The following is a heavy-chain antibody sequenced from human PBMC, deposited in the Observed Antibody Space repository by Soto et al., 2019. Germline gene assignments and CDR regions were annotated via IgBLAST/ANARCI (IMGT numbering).Heavy chain of an antibody. V-gene: IGHV1-8*01. D-gene: IGHD2-2*01. J-gene: IGHJ6*03. Sequence: ASVKVSCKASGYTFTSYDINWVRQATGQGLEWMGWMNPNSGNTGYAQKFQGRVTMTRNTSISTAYMELSSLRSEDTAVYYCARSDYSSTSCHLGYYYYYMDVWGKGTTVTGSS. CDR1: GYTFTSYD. CDR3: ARSDYSSTSCHLGYYYYYMDV. CDR2: MNPNSGNT.